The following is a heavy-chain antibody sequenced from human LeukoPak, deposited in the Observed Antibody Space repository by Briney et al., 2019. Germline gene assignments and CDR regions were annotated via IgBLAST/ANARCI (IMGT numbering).Heavy chain of an antibody. Sequence: HTGGSLRLSCAASGFTFSDYILDWVRQAPGKRLEWVGRIRRGANSYTTEYAASVKGRFTISRDDSKNSLYLHMNSLKTEDTAVYHCSRDGGEGGNSAFDIWGQGTMVTVSS. D-gene: IGHD3-16*01. CDR1: GFTFSDYI. CDR2: IRRGANSYTT. V-gene: IGHV3-72*01. J-gene: IGHJ3*02. CDR3: SRDGGEGGNSAFDI.